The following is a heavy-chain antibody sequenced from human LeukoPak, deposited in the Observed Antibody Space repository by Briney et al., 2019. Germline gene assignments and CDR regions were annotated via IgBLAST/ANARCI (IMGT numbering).Heavy chain of an antibody. CDR1: GGSISGSSYS. Sequence: PSETLSLTCSVSGGSISGSSYSWGWIRQPPRKGLEWIGNIDYSGTTHYNPSLKSRVTISIDTSEKQFSLRLSSVTAADTADYYWARDRVFEGAIGDSWGQGTLVTVSS. J-gene: IGHJ4*02. CDR2: IDYSGTT. CDR3: ARDRVFEGAIGDS. D-gene: IGHD3-3*01. V-gene: IGHV4-39*07.